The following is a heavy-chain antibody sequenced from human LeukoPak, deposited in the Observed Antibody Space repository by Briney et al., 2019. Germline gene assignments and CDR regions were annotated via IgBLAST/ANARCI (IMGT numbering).Heavy chain of an antibody. V-gene: IGHV3-74*01. D-gene: IGHD1-26*01. CDR2: IDSDGSST. CDR3: AGVGATTPFDY. J-gene: IGHJ4*02. CDR1: GFTFSSYW. Sequence: GGSLRLSCAASGFTFSSYWMYWVRQAPGKGLVWVSRIDSDGSSTRYADSVKGRFTISRDDAKNTVYLQMTSLRAEDTAMYYCAGVGATTPFDYWGQGILVTVSS.